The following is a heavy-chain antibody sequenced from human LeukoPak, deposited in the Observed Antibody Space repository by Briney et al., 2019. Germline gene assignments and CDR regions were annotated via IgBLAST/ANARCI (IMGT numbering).Heavy chain of an antibody. CDR1: GGSVRSTNYD. J-gene: IGHJ4*02. CDR2: IHYSGST. V-gene: IGHV4-39*01. CDR3: ARLSIAADGGY. Sequence: SETLSLTCTVSGGSVRSTNYDCGWIRQPPGKGLEWIGSIHYSGSTYYNPSLKSRVTISGDTSNQFSLKLSSVTAADTALDYCARLSIAADGGYWGQGTLVTVSS. D-gene: IGHD6-13*01.